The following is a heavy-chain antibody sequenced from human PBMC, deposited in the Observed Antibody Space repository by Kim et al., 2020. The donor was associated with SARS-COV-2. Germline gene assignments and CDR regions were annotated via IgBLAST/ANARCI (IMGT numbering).Heavy chain of an antibody. V-gene: IGHV3-30*18. CDR2: ISYDGSNK. D-gene: IGHD3-16*01. Sequence: GGSLRLSCAASGFTFSSYGMHWVRQAPGKGLEWVAVISYDGSNKYYADSVKGRFTISRDNSKNTLYLQMNSLRAEDTAVYYCAKAVGVTVFDYWGQGTLVTVSS. CDR3: AKAVGVTVFDY. J-gene: IGHJ4*02. CDR1: GFTFSSYG.